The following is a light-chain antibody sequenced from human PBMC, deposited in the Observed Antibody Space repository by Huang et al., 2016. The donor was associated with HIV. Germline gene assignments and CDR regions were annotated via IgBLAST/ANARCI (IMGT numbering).Light chain of an antibody. J-gene: IGKJ4*01. CDR2: GES. CDR1: HSVTSDY. V-gene: IGKV3-20*01. Sequence: EIVLTQSQGTLSLSPGQRATRTCRASHSVTSDYLAGYQQRPGPAPRILIYGESSRAADNPDRFSGSGSETDFTLTIRRLEPEDVAVYYCQQYGSSPQLTFGGGTKVEIK. CDR3: QQYGSSPQLT.